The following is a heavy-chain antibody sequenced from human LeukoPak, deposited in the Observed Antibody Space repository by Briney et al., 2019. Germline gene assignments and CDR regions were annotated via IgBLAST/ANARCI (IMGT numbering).Heavy chain of an antibody. CDR2: IKQDGSEK. CDR3: ARDRTYVRSGYSDY. V-gene: IGHV3-7*01. J-gene: IGHJ4*02. D-gene: IGHD3-22*01. CDR1: GFTFSSYW. Sequence: GGSLRLSCAASGFTFSSYWMSWVRQAPGKGLEWVANIKQDGSEKYYVDSVKGRFTISRDNAKNSLYLQMNILRAEDTAVYYCARDRTYVRSGYSDYWGQGSLVPVYS.